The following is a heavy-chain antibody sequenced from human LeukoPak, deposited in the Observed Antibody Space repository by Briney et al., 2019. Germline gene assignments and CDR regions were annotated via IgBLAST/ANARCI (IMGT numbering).Heavy chain of an antibody. J-gene: IGHJ3*02. CDR1: GFTVSSNY. CDR3: ARERASIAFDI. Sequence: LGGSLRLSCAASGFTVSSNYMSWVRQAPGKGLEWVSVIYSGGSTYYADSVKGRFTISRDNSKNTLYLQMNSLRAEDTAVYYCARERASIAFDIWGQGTMVTVSS. D-gene: IGHD1-1*01. CDR2: IYSGGST. V-gene: IGHV3-66*02.